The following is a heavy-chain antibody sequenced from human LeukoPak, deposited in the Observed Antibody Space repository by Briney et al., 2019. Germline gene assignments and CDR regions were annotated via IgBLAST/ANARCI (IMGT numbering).Heavy chain of an antibody. J-gene: IGHJ4*02. Sequence: SETLSLTCTVFGGSISSSSYYWGWLRQPPGKGLEWIGSIYYSGSTYYNPSLKSRVTISVDTSKNQFSLKLSSVTAADTAVYYCARASCGSGSYYPFFDYWGQGTLVTASS. CDR1: GGSISSSSYY. CDR3: ARASCGSGSYYPFFDY. D-gene: IGHD3-10*01. V-gene: IGHV4-39*07. CDR2: IYYSGST.